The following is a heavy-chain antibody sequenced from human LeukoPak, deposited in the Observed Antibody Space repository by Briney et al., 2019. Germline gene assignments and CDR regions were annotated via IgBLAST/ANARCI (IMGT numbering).Heavy chain of an antibody. Sequence: SSETLSLTCAVSGGSISSYYWSWVRQPPGKGLEWVGYIYYSGSTNYNPSLKSRVTISVDTSKNQFSLKLSSVTAAGTAVYYCARHGYDILTGLIWGQGTMVTVSS. CDR2: IYYSGST. D-gene: IGHD3-9*01. V-gene: IGHV4-59*08. J-gene: IGHJ3*02. CDR1: GGSISSYY. CDR3: ARHGYDILTGLI.